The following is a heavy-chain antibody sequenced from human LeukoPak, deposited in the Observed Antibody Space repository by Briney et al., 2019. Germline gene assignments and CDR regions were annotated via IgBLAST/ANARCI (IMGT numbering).Heavy chain of an antibody. J-gene: IGHJ4*02. CDR2: IYSGGST. CDR3: ARVEGTGYFDY. CDR1: GFTVSSNY. V-gene: IGHV3-66*01. Sequence: GGSLGLSCAASGFTVSSNYMSWVRQAPGKGLEWVSVIYSGGSTYYADSVKGRFTISRDNSKNTLYLQMNSLRAEDTAVYYCARVEGTGYFDYWGQGTLVTVSS. D-gene: IGHD3-10*01.